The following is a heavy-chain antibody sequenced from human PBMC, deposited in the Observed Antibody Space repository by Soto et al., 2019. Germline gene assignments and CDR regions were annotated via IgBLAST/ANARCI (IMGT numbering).Heavy chain of an antibody. V-gene: IGHV3-23*01. Sequence: EVHLLESGGGLVQPGGSLRLSCAASGFSFSNYGMTWVRQAPVKGLEWVSSVSADGQTTYYAESVRGRFTISRDSSKGTLYLQMDSLRADDTAVYYCAKEASVPSLGEFWYFDLWGRGTHVTVSS. CDR1: GFSFSNYG. CDR3: AKEASVPSLGEFWYFDL. D-gene: IGHD3-10*01. J-gene: IGHJ2*01. CDR2: VSADGQTT.